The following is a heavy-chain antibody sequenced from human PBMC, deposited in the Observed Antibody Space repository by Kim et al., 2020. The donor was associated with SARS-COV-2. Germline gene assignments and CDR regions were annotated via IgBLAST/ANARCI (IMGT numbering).Heavy chain of an antibody. CDR3: AREFKPYTYGWSPLDS. J-gene: IGHJ4*02. Sequence: GGSLRLSCAASGFTFSTYDMHWVRQATGKGLEWVSAIDTAGGTYYPDSVKGRFTISRENAKNSLYLQMDSLRPGDTAVYYCAREFKPYTYGWSPLDSWGQGTLVTVSS. CDR2: IDTAGGT. V-gene: IGHV3-13*04. D-gene: IGHD6-19*01. CDR1: GFTFSTYD.